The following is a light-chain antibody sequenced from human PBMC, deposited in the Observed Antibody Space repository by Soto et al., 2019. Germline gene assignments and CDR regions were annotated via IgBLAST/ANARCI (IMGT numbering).Light chain of an antibody. J-gene: IGLJ1*01. V-gene: IGLV2-11*01. CDR3: CSYAGRYTYV. CDR2: DVS. CDR1: SSDVGGYNY. Sequence: QSVLTQPRSVSGSPGQSVTISCTGASSDVGGYNYVSWYQQHPGKAPKLMIYDVSKRPSGVPDRFSGSKSGNTASLTISGLQTEDEADYYCCSYAGRYTYVFGTGKKVTVL.